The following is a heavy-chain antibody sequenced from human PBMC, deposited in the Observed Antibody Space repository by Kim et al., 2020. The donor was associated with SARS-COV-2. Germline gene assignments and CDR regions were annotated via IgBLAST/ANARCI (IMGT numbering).Heavy chain of an antibody. Sequence: GGSLRLSCAVSGFTFRGYGMHWVRQAPGKGLEWVAVMSCDGSTKYYADSVRGRFTISRDNSKNTLDLQMNSLRVEDTAVYYCAKGFGGWFASSGQAYGMDVWRRGPTVTVSS. D-gene: IGHD3-16*01. CDR3: AKGFGGWFASSGQAYGMDV. CDR2: MSCDGSTK. CDR1: GFTFRGYG. J-gene: IGHJ6*02. V-gene: IGHV3-30*18.